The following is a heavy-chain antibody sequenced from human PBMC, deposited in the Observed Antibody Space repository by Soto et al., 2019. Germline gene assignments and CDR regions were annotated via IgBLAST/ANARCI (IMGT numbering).Heavy chain of an antibody. CDR1: GGSISSYY. CDR3: ARRHRVAGLFDY. CDR2: IYYSGST. J-gene: IGHJ4*02. V-gene: IGHV4-59*01. Sequence: QVQLQESGPGLVKPSETLSLTCTVSGGSISSYYWSWIRQPPGKGLEWIGYIYYSGSTNYNPSLKSRVTISVDTSKNQFSLKLSSVTAADTAVYYCARRHRVAGLFDYWGQGTLVTVSS.